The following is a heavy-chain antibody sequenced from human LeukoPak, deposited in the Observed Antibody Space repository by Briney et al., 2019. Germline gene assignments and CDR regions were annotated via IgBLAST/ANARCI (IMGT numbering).Heavy chain of an antibody. J-gene: IGHJ3*02. Sequence: SETLSLTCTVFGGSISSYYWTWIRQPPGKGLEWIGHNSYSGNTNYNPSLQSRVSISLDTSKNQFSLKVSSVTAADTAVYYCARTYVANSFDIWGQGTMVTVSS. V-gene: IGHV4-59*01. CDR1: GGSISSYY. D-gene: IGHD3-16*01. CDR2: NSYSGNT. CDR3: ARTYVANSFDI.